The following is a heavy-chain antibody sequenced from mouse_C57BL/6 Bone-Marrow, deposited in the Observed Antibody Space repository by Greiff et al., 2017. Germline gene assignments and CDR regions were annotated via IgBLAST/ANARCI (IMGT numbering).Heavy chain of an antibody. CDR2: IDPSDSYT. CDR3: ARGNF. CDR1: GYTFTSYW. Sequence: QVQLQQSGAELVRPGTSVKLSCKASGYTFTSYWMHWVKQRPGQGLEWIGVIDPSDSYTNYNQKFKGKATLTVDTSSSTAYMQLSSLTSEDSAVXYCARGNFWGQGTSVTVSS. V-gene: IGHV1-59*01. J-gene: IGHJ4*01.